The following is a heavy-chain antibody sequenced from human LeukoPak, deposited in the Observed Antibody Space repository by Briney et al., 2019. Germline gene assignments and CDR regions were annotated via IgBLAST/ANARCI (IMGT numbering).Heavy chain of an antibody. CDR3: ARDFFGWGYDVSDI. D-gene: IGHD6-19*01. V-gene: IGHV3-33*01. CDR1: GFTFSSYG. CDR2: IWYDGSNK. Sequence: GGSLRLSCAASGFTFSSYGMHWVRQAPGKGLEWVAVIWYDGSNKYYADSVKGRFTISRDSSKNTLYLQMNSLRAEDTAVYYCARDFFGWGYDVSDIWGQGTMVTVSS. J-gene: IGHJ3*02.